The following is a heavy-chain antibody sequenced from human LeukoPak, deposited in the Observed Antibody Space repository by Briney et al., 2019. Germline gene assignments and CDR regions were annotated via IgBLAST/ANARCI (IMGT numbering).Heavy chain of an antibody. D-gene: IGHD3-22*01. V-gene: IGHV1-8*03. Sequence: ASVKVSCKASGYTFSSYDINWLRQATGQGLEWMRWLTPNSGNTGYAPKFQGRVTITRNTSISTAYMELSSLRSEDTAVYYCARGLFYYDNSGYYPDAFDLWGQGTMITVSS. CDR3: ARGLFYYDNSGYYPDAFDL. J-gene: IGHJ3*01. CDR1: GYTFSSYD. CDR2: LTPNSGNT.